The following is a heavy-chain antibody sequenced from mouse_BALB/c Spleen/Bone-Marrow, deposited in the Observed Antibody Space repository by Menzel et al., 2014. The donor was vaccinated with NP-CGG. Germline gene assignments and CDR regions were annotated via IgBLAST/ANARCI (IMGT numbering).Heavy chain of an antibody. CDR2: SRNKAKHYTT. D-gene: IGHD2-10*02. Sequence: DVQLVESGGGLVQPGDSLRISCATSGFTFSDFYMEWVRQPPGKRLEWIAASRNKAKHYTTEYSASVKGRFIVSRDTSQSILYLQMNALRAEDTAIYYCARDVGYGNYFVYWGQGTLVTVSA. J-gene: IGHJ3*01. V-gene: IGHV7-1*02. CDR3: ARDVGYGNYFVY. CDR1: GFTFSDFY.